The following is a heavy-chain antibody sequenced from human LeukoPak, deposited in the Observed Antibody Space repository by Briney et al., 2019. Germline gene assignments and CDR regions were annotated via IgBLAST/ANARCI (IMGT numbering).Heavy chain of an antibody. CDR2: ISVDGRST. V-gene: IGHV3-43*02. Sequence: GGSLRLSCAASGFAFDDCAMHWVRQRPGKGLEWVSLISVDGRSTYYADSVKGRFTTSRDNSKNSLYLQMKSLRTEDTALYYCAKDRGRLVATWGHFDYWGQGTLVTVSS. D-gene: IGHD3-16*01. CDR1: GFAFDDCA. CDR3: AKDRGRLVATWGHFDY. J-gene: IGHJ4*02.